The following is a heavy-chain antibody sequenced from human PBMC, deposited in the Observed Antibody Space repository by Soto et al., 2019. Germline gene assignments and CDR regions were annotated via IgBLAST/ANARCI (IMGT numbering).Heavy chain of an antibody. CDR1: GGSITTYY. Sequence: SETLSLTCTVSGGSITTYYWSWIRQPAGKGLEWIGRIYSGGSTNYNPSLRSRVTVSVDMSKNQFSLKLSSVTAADTAVYYCETATAGSGEFSIDYWGQGTLVTVSS. V-gene: IGHV4-4*07. CDR2: IYSGGST. J-gene: IGHJ4*02. D-gene: IGHD3-10*01. CDR3: ETATAGSGEFSIDY.